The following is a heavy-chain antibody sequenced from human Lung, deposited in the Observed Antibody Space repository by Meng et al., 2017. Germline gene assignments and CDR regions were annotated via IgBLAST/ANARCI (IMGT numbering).Heavy chain of an antibody. V-gene: IGHV4-34*01. Sequence: QGQRQQWGAGLLKPSETLSLTCVVSGGSFGDYYWSWIRQPPGKGLEWIGEINHSGSTNYNPSLESRATISVDTSQNNLSLKLSSVTAADSAVYYCARGPTTMAHDFNYWGQGTLVTVSS. CDR2: INHSGST. CDR1: GGSFGDYY. D-gene: IGHD4-11*01. CDR3: ARGPTTMAHDFNY. J-gene: IGHJ4*02.